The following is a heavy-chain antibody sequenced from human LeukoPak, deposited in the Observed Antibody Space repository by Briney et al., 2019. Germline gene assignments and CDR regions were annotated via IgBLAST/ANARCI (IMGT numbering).Heavy chain of an antibody. V-gene: IGHV3-48*04. CDR1: GFSFSSYN. CDR3: ARDQRSYYYNY. Sequence: PGGSLRLSCAASGFSFSSYNMNWVRQAPGKGLEWVSYISSDSSTIYYADSVKGRFTISRDNGEMSLYLRMNSLRAEDTAVYYCARDQRSYYYNYWGQGTLVTVSS. J-gene: IGHJ4*02. D-gene: IGHD3-10*01. CDR2: ISSDSSTI.